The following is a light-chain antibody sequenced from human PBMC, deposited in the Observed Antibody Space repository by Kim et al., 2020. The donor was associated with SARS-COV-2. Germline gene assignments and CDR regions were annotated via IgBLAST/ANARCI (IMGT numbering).Light chain of an antibody. CDR1: SNNVGLQG. Sequence: QTATLICTGNSNNVGLQGTSWLQQNQGHPPKLLSYRNNNRPSGISERFSASRSGDTASLTITGLQPEDEADYYCSAWDRSLNAVVFGGGTQLTVL. J-gene: IGLJ2*01. CDR3: SAWDRSLNAVV. V-gene: IGLV10-54*04. CDR2: RNN.